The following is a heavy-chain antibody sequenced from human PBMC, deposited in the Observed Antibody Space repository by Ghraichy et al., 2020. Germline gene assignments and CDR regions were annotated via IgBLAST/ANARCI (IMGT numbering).Heavy chain of an antibody. CDR2: INHSGSP. CDR1: GASFSGYY. D-gene: IGHD4-11*01. J-gene: IGHJ4*02. V-gene: IGHV4-34*01. CDR3: ASTVPTSQPADY. Sequence: SETLSLTCAVYGASFSGYYWSWIRQPPGKGLEWIGDINHSGSPNYNPSLKSRVTISVDTSKNQFSLKLSSVTAADTAVYYCASTVPTSQPADYCGQGPLVTVSS.